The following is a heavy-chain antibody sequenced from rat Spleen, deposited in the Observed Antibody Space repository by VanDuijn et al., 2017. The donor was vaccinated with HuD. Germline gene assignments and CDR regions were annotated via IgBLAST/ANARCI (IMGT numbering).Heavy chain of an antibody. V-gene: IGHV5-29*01. D-gene: IGHD1-11*01. Sequence: EVQLVESGGGLVQPGRSLKLSCVASGFTFNNYWMTWVRQAPTKGLEWVATISYDGSSTYYRDSVKGRFTISRDNAKSTLYLQMDSLRSEDTATYYCARQADWRVYDFWGPGTMVTVSS. J-gene: IGHJ1*01. CDR2: ISYDGSST. CDR1: GFTFNNYW. CDR3: ARQADWRVYDF.